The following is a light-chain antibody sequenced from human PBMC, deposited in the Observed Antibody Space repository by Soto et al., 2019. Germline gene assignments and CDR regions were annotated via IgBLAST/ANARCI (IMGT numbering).Light chain of an antibody. CDR2: DAS. CDR1: QGIGDT. Sequence: ITQSPCTLSVSLGESATLSCRASQGIGDTLAWYQHKPGQTPRLLIYDASSLESGVPSRFSGSGSGTEITLTISSLQPDDFATYYCQQYNSYKWTFGQGTKVDIK. V-gene: IGKV1-5*01. CDR3: QQYNSYKWT. J-gene: IGKJ1*01.